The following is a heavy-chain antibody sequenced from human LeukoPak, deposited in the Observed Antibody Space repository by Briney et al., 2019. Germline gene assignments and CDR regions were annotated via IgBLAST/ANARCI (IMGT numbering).Heavy chain of an antibody. Sequence: GGSLRLSCAASGFTFSSYSMNWVRQAPGKGLEWVSSISSSSSYIYYADSVKGRFTISRDNSKNTLYLQMNSLRAEDTAVYYCARKRGIAVAGYYYYYMDVWGKGTTVTVSS. CDR2: ISSSSSYI. CDR1: GFTFSSYS. CDR3: ARKRGIAVAGYYYYYMDV. V-gene: IGHV3-21*01. J-gene: IGHJ6*03. D-gene: IGHD6-19*01.